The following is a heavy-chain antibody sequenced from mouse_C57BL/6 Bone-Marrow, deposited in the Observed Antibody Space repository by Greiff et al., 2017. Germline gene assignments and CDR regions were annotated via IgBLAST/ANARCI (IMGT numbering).Heavy chain of an antibody. CDR2: IDPNSGGT. D-gene: IGHD2-3*01. J-gene: IGHJ3*01. CDR1: GYTFTSYW. V-gene: IGHV1-72*01. Sequence: QVQLKQPGAELVKPGASVKLSCKASGYTFTSYWMHWVKQRPGRGLEWIGRIDPNSGGTKYNEKFKSKATLTVDKPSSTAYMQLSSLTSEDSAVYYWARGGWLPSWFAYWGQGTLVTVSA. CDR3: ARGGWLPSWFAY.